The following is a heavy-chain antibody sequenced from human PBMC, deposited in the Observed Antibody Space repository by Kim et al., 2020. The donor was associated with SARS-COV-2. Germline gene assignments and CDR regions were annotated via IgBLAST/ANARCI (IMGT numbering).Heavy chain of an antibody. CDR3: ARIPFDSSGYYPPERFDP. V-gene: IGHV4-39*01. J-gene: IGHJ5*02. D-gene: IGHD3-22*01. CDR1: GGSISSSSYY. Sequence: SETLSLTCTVSGGSISSSSYYWGWIRQPPGKGLESIGSIYYSGSTYYNPSLKSRVTISVDTSKNQFSLKLSSVTAADTAVYYCARIPFDSSGYYPPERFDPWGQGTLVTVSS. CDR2: IYYSGST.